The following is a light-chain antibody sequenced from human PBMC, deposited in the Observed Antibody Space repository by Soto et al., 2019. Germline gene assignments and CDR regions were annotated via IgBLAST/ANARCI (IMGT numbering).Light chain of an antibody. Sequence: QSALTQPASVSGSPGQSITMSCTGSSSDAGAYKYVSWYQQYPTKAPQLIMYDVNHRPSGVSNRFSGSKSGNTASLTISGLQVEDEAVYYCISFKSSNNYVFGSGTKVTVL. CDR1: SSDAGAYKY. CDR3: ISFKSSNNYV. J-gene: IGLJ1*01. CDR2: DVN. V-gene: IGLV2-14*03.